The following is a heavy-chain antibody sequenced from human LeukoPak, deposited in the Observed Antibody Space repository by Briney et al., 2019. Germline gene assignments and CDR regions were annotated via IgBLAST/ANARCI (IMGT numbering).Heavy chain of an antibody. V-gene: IGHV3-74*01. CDR1: GLTFSSYW. J-gene: IGHJ4*02. CDR3: ARVTVSSTEVIFDY. D-gene: IGHD1-20*01. CDR2: INSDGSTI. Sequence: PGGSLRLSCAASGLTFSSYWMHWVRQAPGKGLVWVSRINSDGSTITYADSVKGRFTISRDNAKNTLYLQMNSLRAEDTAVYFCARVTVSSTEVIFDYWGQGSLVTVSS.